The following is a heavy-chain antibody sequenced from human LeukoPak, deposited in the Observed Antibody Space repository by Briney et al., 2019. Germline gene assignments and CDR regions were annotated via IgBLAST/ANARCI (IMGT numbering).Heavy chain of an antibody. D-gene: IGHD3-3*01. CDR3: ARDFAYYDFWSGPGVYYYYMDV. Sequence: GGSLRLSCAASGFTFSSYSMNWVRQAPGKGLEWVSSISSSSSYIYYADSVKGRFTISRDNAKNSLYLQMNSLRAEDTAVYYCARDFAYYDFWSGPGVYYYYMDVWGKGTTVTVSS. CDR2: ISSSSSYI. CDR1: GFTFSSYS. V-gene: IGHV3-21*01. J-gene: IGHJ6*03.